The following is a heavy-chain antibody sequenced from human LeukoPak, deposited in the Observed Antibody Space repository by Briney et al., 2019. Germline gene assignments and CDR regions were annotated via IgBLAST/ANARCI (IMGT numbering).Heavy chain of an antibody. J-gene: IGHJ4*02. Sequence: GGSLRLSCAVSGFTVSSNYMSWVRQAPGKGLEWVSLIYSGGSTYYADSVKGRFTVSIDNSKNTLDLQMNSLRAEDTAVYYCARSVGATMRKNLYFDYWGQGTLVTVSS. CDR1: GFTVSSNY. D-gene: IGHD1-26*01. V-gene: IGHV3-53*01. CDR3: ARSVGATMRKNLYFDY. CDR2: IYSGGST.